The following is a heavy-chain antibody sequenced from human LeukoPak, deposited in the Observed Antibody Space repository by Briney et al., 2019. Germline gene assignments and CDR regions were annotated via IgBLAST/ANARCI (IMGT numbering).Heavy chain of an antibody. CDR2: IFNSASIV. CDR1: KFTFSDYY. CDR3: ARDWPIAAAYYYYYGMDV. V-gene: IGHV3-11*04. J-gene: IGHJ6*02. Sequence: PGGSLRLSCAASKFTFSDYYMSWVRQAPGKGLEWVSYIFNSASIVNYADSVKGRFTISRDNAKHSLYLQMNSLRAEDTAVYYCARDWPIAAAYYYYYGMDVWGQGTTVTVSS. D-gene: IGHD6-13*01.